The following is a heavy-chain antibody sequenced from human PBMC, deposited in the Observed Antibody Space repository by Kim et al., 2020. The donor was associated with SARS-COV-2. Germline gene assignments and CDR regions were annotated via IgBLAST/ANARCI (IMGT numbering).Heavy chain of an antibody. Sequence: GGSLRLSCAASGFTFSSYGMHWVRQAPGKGLEWVAVIWYDGSNKYYADSVKGRFTISRDNSKNTLYLQMNRLRADDTAVYYCARDFGMAAAASAEYFQHWGQGTLVTVSS. J-gene: IGHJ1*01. V-gene: IGHV3-33*01. CDR3: ARDFGMAAAASAEYFQH. CDR1: GFTFSSYG. CDR2: IWYDGSNK. D-gene: IGHD6-13*01.